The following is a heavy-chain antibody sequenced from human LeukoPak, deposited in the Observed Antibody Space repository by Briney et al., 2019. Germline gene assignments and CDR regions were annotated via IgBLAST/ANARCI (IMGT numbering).Heavy chain of an antibody. CDR1: GFPLSRYS. D-gene: IGHD6-25*01. CDR2: VCGRGGDTT. J-gene: IGHJ4*02. V-gene: IGHV3-23*01. CDR3: AKEGLRGGYVFDL. Sequence: GGSLRLSCADSGFPLSRYSMAWVRPAPGRGLDWVSTVCGRGGDTTFYAAYGKGRFTVTRDNSRDTVYLQMDDLGADDTAIYYCAKEGLRGGYVFDLWGQGAPVTVSS.